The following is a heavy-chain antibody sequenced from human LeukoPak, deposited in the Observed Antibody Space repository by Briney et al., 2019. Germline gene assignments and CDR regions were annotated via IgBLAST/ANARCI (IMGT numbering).Heavy chain of an antibody. CDR3: AREGLGYCSSTSCHNWFDP. Sequence: SVKVSCKASGYTFTSYDINWVRQATGQGLEWMGRIIPILGIANYAQKFQGRVTITADKSTSTAYMELSSLRSEDTAVYYCAREGLGYCSSTSCHNWFDPWGQGTLVTVSS. CDR2: IIPILGIA. CDR1: GYTFTSYD. D-gene: IGHD2-2*01. V-gene: IGHV1-69*04. J-gene: IGHJ5*02.